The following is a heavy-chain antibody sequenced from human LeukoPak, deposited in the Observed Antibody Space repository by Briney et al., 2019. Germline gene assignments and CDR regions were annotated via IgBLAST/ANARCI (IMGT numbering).Heavy chain of an antibody. CDR1: GFTFSSYE. CDR3: ARGQTTMVRGVYPY. D-gene: IGHD3-10*01. Sequence: LRLSCAASGFTFSSYEMNWVRQPPGKGLEWIGEINHSGSTNYNPSLKSRVTISVDTSKNQFSLKLSSVTAADTAVYYCARGQTTMVRGVYPYWGQGTLVTVSS. J-gene: IGHJ4*02. CDR2: INHSGST. V-gene: IGHV4-34*01.